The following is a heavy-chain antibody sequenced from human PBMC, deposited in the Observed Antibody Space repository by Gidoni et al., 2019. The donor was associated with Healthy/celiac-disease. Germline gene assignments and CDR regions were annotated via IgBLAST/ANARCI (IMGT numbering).Heavy chain of an antibody. Sequence: EVQLVQSGAEVKKPGESLRISCKGSGYSFTSYWISWVRQMPGKGLEWMGRIDPSDSYTNYSPSFQGHVTISADKSISTAYLQWSSLKASDTAMYYCARQGRIAAAINYYYYYMDVWGKGTTVTVSS. D-gene: IGHD6-13*01. CDR1: GYSFTSYW. J-gene: IGHJ6*03. V-gene: IGHV5-10-1*03. CDR2: IDPSDSYT. CDR3: ARQGRIAAAINYYYYYMDV.